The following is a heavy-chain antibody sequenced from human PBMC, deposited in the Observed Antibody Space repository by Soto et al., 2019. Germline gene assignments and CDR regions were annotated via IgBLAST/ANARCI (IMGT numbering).Heavy chain of an antibody. Sequence: QVQLQESGPGLVKPSQTLSLTCTVSGDSVNNGDCYWTWIRQSPGKGLEWIVYIYHDRGTYYNPSLRSRLRLSLDISENQFSLKLASVTAADTAVYYCARMRLNYGADFWGQGIRVTVSS. V-gene: IGHV4-30-4*08. CDR2: IYHDRGT. D-gene: IGHD1-7*01. J-gene: IGHJ4*02. CDR1: GDSVNNGDCY. CDR3: ARMRLNYGADF.